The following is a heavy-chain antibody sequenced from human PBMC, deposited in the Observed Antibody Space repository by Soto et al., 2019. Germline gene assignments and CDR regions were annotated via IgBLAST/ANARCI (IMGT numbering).Heavy chain of an antibody. CDR2: ISWSGGSI. J-gene: IGHJ4*02. Sequence: PGGSLRLSCAASGFTFADYGMHWVRQVPGKGLEWVSGISWSGGSIGYADSVKGRFSISRDNAKNSLYLQMNSLRAEDTAVYYCATTYGGNPYYFDYWGQGTLVTVSS. CDR3: ATTYGGNPYYFDY. V-gene: IGHV3-9*01. CDR1: GFTFADYG. D-gene: IGHD4-17*01.